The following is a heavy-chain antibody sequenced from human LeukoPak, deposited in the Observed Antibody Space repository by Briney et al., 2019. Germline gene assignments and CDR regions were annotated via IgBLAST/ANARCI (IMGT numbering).Heavy chain of an antibody. D-gene: IGHD3-10*01. CDR3: ARGGYYYGSGSFSRMDV. J-gene: IGHJ6*02. CDR1: GYSFTSYR. CDR2: IYPGDSDT. V-gene: IGHV5-51*01. Sequence: GESLKISCKGSGYSFTSYRIGWVRQMPGKGLEWMGIIYPGDSDTRYSPSFQGQVTISADKSISTAYLQWSSLKASDTAMYYCARGGYYYGSGSFSRMDVWGQGTTVTVSS.